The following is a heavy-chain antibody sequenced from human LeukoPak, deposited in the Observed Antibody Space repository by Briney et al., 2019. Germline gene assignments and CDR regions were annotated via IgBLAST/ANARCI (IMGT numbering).Heavy chain of an antibody. Sequence: ASVKVSCKASGYTFTGYYMHWVRQAPGQGLEWMGWINPNSGGTNYVQKFQGRVTMTRDTSISTAYMELSRLRSDDTAVYYCASGGMRAPIDYWGQGTLVTVSS. D-gene: IGHD1-14*01. CDR1: GYTFTGYY. V-gene: IGHV1-2*02. CDR2: INPNSGGT. J-gene: IGHJ4*02. CDR3: ASGGMRAPIDY.